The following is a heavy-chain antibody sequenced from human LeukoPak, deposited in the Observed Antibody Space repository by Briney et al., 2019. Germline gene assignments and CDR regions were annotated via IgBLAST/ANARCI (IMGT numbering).Heavy chain of an antibody. CDR2: IYYSGST. CDR3: AREKYYYDSSGYSTFDY. CDR1: GGSISSSSYY. J-gene: IGHJ4*02. V-gene: IGHV4-39*07. Sequence: SKTLSLTCTVSGGSISSSSYYWGWIRQPPGKGLEWIGSIYYSGSTYYNPSLKSRVTISVDTSKNQFSLKLSSVTAADTAVYYCAREKYYYDSSGYSTFDYWGQGTLVTVSS. D-gene: IGHD3-22*01.